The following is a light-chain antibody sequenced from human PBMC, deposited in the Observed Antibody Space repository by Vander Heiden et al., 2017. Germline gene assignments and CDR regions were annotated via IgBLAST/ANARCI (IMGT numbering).Light chain of an antibody. V-gene: IGKV1-27*01. CDR1: QGISNY. J-gene: IGKJ3*01. Sequence: DIQMTQSPSSLSASVGDSVTITCRASQGISNYLAWYQQKPGKVPKLLIYAASTLQSGVPSRFSGSGSGTDFTLTISSLRPEDVATYYCQKYNSVPRGVTFGPGTKVDIK. CDR2: AAS. CDR3: QKYNSVPRGVT.